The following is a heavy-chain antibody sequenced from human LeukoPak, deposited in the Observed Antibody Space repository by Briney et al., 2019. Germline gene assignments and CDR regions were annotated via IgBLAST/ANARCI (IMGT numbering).Heavy chain of an antibody. CDR2: MYLSGTT. J-gene: IGHJ4*02. CDR1: GDSINSLDL. V-gene: IGHV4-4*02. D-gene: IGHD1-26*01. Sequence: SSETLSLTCTVSGDSINSLDLWSWVRQPPGKGLEWIGEMYLSGTTHSNPSVKSRVTISIDKSKNQFFLNLRSVTAADTAGYYCAGLVGRYSSXLYYYYFDSWGQGTLVTVSS. CDR3: AGLVGRYSSXLYYYYFDS.